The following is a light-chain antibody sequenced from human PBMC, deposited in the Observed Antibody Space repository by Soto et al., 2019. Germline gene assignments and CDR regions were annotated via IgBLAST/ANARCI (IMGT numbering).Light chain of an antibody. V-gene: IGKV1-6*01. J-gene: IGKJ1*01. CDR1: QDIRDD. CDR3: LQYYNFSWT. Sequence: AIQMTQSPSSLSASVGDRVTITCRASQDIRDDLAWYQQKPGQAPHLLIFAAFNLQSGVPSRFSGGGSGTHFTLTISSLQPDDFATYYCLQYYNFSWTFGQGTKVDIK. CDR2: AAF.